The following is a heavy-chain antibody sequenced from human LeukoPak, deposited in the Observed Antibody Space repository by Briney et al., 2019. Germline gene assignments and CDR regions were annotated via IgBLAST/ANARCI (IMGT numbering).Heavy chain of an antibody. J-gene: IGHJ4*02. D-gene: IGHD5-18*01. CDR3: ARGEDTAMVNPFDY. CDR2: INAGNGNT. V-gene: IGHV1-3*01. CDR1: GYTFTSYA. Sequence: ASVNVSCKASGYTFTSYAMHWVRQAPGQRLEWMGWINAGNGNTKYSQKFQGRVTITRDTSASTAYMELSSLRSEDTAVYYCARGEDTAMVNPFDYWGQGTLVTVSS.